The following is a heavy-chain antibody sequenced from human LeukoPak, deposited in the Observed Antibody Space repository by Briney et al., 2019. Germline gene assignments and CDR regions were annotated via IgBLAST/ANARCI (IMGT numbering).Heavy chain of an antibody. V-gene: IGHV1-8*01. CDR2: MNPNSGHT. Sequence: ASVKVSCKASGYTFTNYDINWVRQATGQGLEWTGWMNPNSGHTGYAQKFQGRVTMTRDTSISTAYMELRRLRSDDTAVYYCARGDPVVGTTAFDYWGQGTLVTVSS. CDR3: ARGDPVVGTTAFDY. CDR1: GYTFTNYD. D-gene: IGHD1-26*01. J-gene: IGHJ4*02.